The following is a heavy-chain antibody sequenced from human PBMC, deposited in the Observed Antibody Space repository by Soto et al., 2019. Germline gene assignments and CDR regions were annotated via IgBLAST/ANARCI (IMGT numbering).Heavy chain of an antibody. J-gene: IGHJ4*02. CDR2: IYYSGST. CDR3: ARRSSGYYYFDY. Sequence: SETLSLTCTVSGGSISSYYWSWIRQPPGKGLEWIGYIYYSGSTNYNPSLKSRVTISVDTSKNQFSLKLSSVTAADTAVYYCARRSSGYYYFDYWGQGTLVTVSS. V-gene: IGHV4-59*08. CDR1: GGSISSYY. D-gene: IGHD6-19*01.